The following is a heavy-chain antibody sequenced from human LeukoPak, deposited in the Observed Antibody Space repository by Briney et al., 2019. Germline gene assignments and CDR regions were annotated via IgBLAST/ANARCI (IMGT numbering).Heavy chain of an antibody. J-gene: IGHJ4*02. CDR2: IYYRGGT. CDR1: GGSINNSSYY. D-gene: IGHD6-19*01. CDR3: ARDTSGWAPFDY. Sequence: SETLSLTCTVSGGSINNSSYYWGWIRQPPGKGLEWIGNIYYRGGTYYNPSLKSRVTISVDASKNQFSLKLSSVTAEDTAVYYCARDTSGWAPFDYWGQGTLVTVSS. V-gene: IGHV4-39*07.